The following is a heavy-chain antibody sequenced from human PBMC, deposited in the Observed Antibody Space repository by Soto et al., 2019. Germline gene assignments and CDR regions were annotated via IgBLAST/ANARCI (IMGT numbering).Heavy chain of an antibody. CDR1: GGSFSTYG. V-gene: IGHV1-69*01. CDR2: FIPVFTTA. D-gene: IGHD4-17*01. CDR3: ARDGVDVSRTTVRHGALDI. Sequence: QVQLVQSGAEVKKPGSSVKVSCKASGGSFSTYGISWVRQAPGQGLEWMGGFIPVFTTAKYAQKFRGRVSITADESTDTAYMELSSLRSEDTAVYFCARDGVDVSRTTVRHGALDIWGQGTVVTVSS. J-gene: IGHJ3*02.